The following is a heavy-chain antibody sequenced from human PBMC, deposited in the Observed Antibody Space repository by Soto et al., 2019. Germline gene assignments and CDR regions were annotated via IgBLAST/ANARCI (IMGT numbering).Heavy chain of an antibody. Sequence: ASVKVSCKASGGTFSSYAISWVRQAPGQGLEWMGGIIPIFGTANYAQKFQGRVTITADESTSTAYMELSSLRSEDTAVYYCARDLLKTLITGTLYYYYGMDVWGQGTTVTVSS. J-gene: IGHJ6*02. CDR2: IIPIFGTA. D-gene: IGHD1-20*01. V-gene: IGHV1-69*01. CDR3: ARDLLKTLITGTLYYYYGMDV. CDR1: GGTFSSYA.